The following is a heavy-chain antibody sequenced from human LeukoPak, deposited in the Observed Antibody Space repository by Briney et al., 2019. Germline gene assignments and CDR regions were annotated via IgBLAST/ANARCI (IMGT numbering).Heavy chain of an antibody. D-gene: IGHD6-19*01. V-gene: IGHV3-23*01. CDR1: GFTINTFT. J-gene: IGHJ4*02. Sequence: GGSLRLSCAASGFTINTFTMNWVRQAPAKGLEWVSTIRGAEGGTYYADSVKGRFTISRDNFENTLYLQMNYLREEDTALYYCAKAFSSGWSPFDYWGQGALVTVSS. CDR3: AKAFSSGWSPFDY. CDR2: IRGAEGGT.